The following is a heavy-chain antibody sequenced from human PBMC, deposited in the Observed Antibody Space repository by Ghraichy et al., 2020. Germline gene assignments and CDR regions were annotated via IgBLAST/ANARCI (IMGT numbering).Heavy chain of an antibody. Sequence: SVKVSCKASGGTFSRYTINWVRQAPGQGLEWMGRIIPILGIANYAQKFQGRVTITADKSTSTAYMELSSLRFEDTAVYYCAREDSYYGEQQSVGDWGQGTLVTVSS. CDR3: AREDSYYGEQQSVGD. V-gene: IGHV1-69*04. J-gene: IGHJ4*02. CDR1: GGTFSRYT. CDR2: IIPILGIA. D-gene: IGHD4-17*01.